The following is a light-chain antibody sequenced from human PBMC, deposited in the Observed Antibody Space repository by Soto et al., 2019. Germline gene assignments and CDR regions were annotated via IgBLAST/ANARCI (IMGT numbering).Light chain of an antibody. CDR2: DAS. CDR1: QDISSA. J-gene: IGKJ2*01. Sequence: AIQLTQAPSSLSASVGDRVTISCRTSQDISSALAWYQQRPGKPPKLLLSDASSLESGVPSRFSGSGSGTGFTLNISSLQPEDFATYYCQQFNDFPGTFGQGTTLEIK. CDR3: QQFNDFPGT. V-gene: IGKV1D-13*01.